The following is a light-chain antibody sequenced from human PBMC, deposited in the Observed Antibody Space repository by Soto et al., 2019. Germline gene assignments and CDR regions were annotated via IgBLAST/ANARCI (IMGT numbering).Light chain of an antibody. V-gene: IGKV3-20*01. CDR2: GAS. CDR1: QRISSRY. J-gene: IGKJ2*01. CDR3: QRYGSSPPFT. Sequence: ESVLTQSPGTLSLSPGERATISCRASQRISSRYLAWYQQKPGQAPRLLISGASTRATGIPDRFSGSGSGTDFTLTISRLEPEDFAVYFCQRYGSSPPFTFGQGTKVDIK.